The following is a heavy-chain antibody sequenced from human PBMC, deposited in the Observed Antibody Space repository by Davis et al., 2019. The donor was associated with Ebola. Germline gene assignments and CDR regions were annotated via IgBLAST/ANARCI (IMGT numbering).Heavy chain of an antibody. J-gene: IGHJ4*02. Sequence: ASVKVSCKASGYTFTSYYIHWVRQAPGQGLEWMGRMNPNSGGTNYAQKFRGRVTMISDTSTNIAYMDLSRLRYDDTAVYYCARLCSSSCPNDFWGQGTLVTVSS. CDR1: GYTFTSYY. CDR3: ARLCSSSCPNDF. D-gene: IGHD6-13*01. CDR2: MNPNSGGT. V-gene: IGHV1-2*06.